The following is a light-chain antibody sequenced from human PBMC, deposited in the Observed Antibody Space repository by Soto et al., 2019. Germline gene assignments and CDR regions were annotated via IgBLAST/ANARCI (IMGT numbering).Light chain of an antibody. J-gene: IGKJ1*01. CDR2: GAS. CDR3: QQYNIVSPWT. CDR1: QSVSSSY. V-gene: IGKV3-20*01. Sequence: ISLTQSPGTLSLSPGERATLSCRASQSVSSSYLAWYQQKPGQAPRLLIYGASSRATGIPDRFSGSGSGTDFTLTISSLQSEDFAVYYCQQYNIVSPWTFGQGTKVDIK.